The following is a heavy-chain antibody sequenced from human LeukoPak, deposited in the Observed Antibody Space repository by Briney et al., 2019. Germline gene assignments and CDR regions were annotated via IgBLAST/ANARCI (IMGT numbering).Heavy chain of an antibody. V-gene: IGHV4-31*03. D-gene: IGHD4-23*01. CDR1: GCSISSGGYY. J-gene: IGHJ4*02. Sequence: SEALSLTCTVSGCSISSGGYYWSWIRQHPGKGLEWIGYIYYSGSTYYNPSLKSRVTILVDTSKNQFSLNLSSVTAADTAVYYGARHSGRWYFSTDYCVQGSLVTVSS. CDR2: IYYSGST. CDR3: ARHSGRWYFSTDY.